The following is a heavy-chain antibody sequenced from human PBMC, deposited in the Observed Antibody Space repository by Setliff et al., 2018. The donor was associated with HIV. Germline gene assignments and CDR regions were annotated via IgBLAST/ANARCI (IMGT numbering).Heavy chain of an antibody. D-gene: IGHD6-6*01. J-gene: IGHJ6*02. CDR3: ARFYSSSAYHYYGMDV. CDR2: IIPILDTV. V-gene: IGHV1-69*05. Sequence: SVKVSCKASGGTFNTYGISWVRQAPGQGLEWMGGIIPILDTVNHAQKFQGRVTITTDESTSTAYMELSSLRSEDTAIYYCARFYSSSAYHYYGMDVWGQGTTVTVSS. CDR1: GGTFNTYG.